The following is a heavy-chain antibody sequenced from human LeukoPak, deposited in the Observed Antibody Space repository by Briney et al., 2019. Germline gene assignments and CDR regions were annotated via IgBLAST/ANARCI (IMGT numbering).Heavy chain of an antibody. V-gene: IGHV1-8*03. CDR3: ARGHDYGNWFDP. J-gene: IGHJ5*02. D-gene: IGHD4-17*01. CDR1: GGTFSSYA. Sequence: ASVNVSCKASGGTFSSYAISWVRQAPGQGLEWMGWMNPNSGNTGYAQKFQGRVTITRNTSISTAYMALSSLRSEDTAVYYCARGHDYGNWFDPWGQGTLVTVSS. CDR2: MNPNSGNT.